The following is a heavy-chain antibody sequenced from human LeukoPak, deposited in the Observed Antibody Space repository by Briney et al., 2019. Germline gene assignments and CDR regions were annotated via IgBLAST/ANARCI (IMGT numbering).Heavy chain of an antibody. CDR2: INTDGSST. Sequence: GGSLRLSCAASGFTFSSYWMHWVRQAPGKGLVWVSRINTDGSSTSYADSVKGRLTISRDNAKNTLYLQMNSLRAEDTAVYYCAKDPNMSSRFPISGGDYWGQGTLVTVSS. CDR1: GFTFSSYW. CDR3: AKDPNMSSRFPISGGDY. V-gene: IGHV3-74*01. D-gene: IGHD5-12*01. J-gene: IGHJ4*02.